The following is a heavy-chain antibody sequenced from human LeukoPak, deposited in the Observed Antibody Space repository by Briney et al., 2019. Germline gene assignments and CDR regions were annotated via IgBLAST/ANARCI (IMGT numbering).Heavy chain of an antibody. CDR2: ISAYNGNT. D-gene: IGHD6-13*01. V-gene: IGHV1-18*01. J-gene: IGHJ4*02. CDR3: ARGYRLSAYSSSWYSALKNTVKYGTRALGFDY. Sequence: GASVKVSCKTSGYTFTSYGISWVRQAPGQGLEWMGWISAYNGNTNYAQKLHGRVTMTTDTSTSTAYMELRSLRSDDTAVYYCARGYRLSAYSSSWYSALKNTVKYGTRALGFDYWGQGTLVTVSS. CDR1: GYTFTSYG.